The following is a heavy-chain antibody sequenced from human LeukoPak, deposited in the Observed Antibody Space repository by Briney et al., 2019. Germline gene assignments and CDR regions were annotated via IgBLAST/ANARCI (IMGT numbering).Heavy chain of an antibody. CDR2: ISGSGGST. V-gene: IGHV3-23*01. D-gene: IGHD2-15*01. Sequence: GGSLRLSCAASGFTFSSYAMSWVRQAPGKGLEWVSAISGSGGSTYYADSVKGQFTISRDNSKNTLYLQMNSLRAEDTAVYYCAKDTRAPIVVVVAATSAAGAFDIWGQGTMVTVSS. J-gene: IGHJ3*02. CDR1: GFTFSSYA. CDR3: AKDTRAPIVVVVAATSAAGAFDI.